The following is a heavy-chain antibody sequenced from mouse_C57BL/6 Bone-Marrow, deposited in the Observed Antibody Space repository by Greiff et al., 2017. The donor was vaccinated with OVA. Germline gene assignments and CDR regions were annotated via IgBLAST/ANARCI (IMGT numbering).Heavy chain of an antibody. CDR2: IDPSDSYT. CDR1: GYTFTSYW. V-gene: IGHV1-59*01. J-gene: IGHJ3*01. CDR3: ARGRLPFAY. Sequence: QVQLQQPGAELVRPGTSVKLSCKASGYTFTSYWMHWVKQRPGQGLEWIGVIDPSDSYTNYNQKFKGKATLTVDTSSSTAYMQRSSLTSEDSAVYYCARGRLPFAYWGQGTLVTVSA. D-gene: IGHD2-2*01.